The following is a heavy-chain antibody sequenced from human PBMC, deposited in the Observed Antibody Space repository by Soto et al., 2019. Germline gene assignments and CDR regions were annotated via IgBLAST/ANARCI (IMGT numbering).Heavy chain of an antibody. CDR1: GFTFDDYA. D-gene: IGHD3-16*01. CDR2: ISWNSANM. CDR3: VKDISGRGSYYYYCGMDV. Sequence: EVQLVESGGGLVQPGGSLRLSCAASGFTFDDYAMHWVRQAPGKGLEWVSGISWNSANMNYVDSVKARFTISRDNAKHSLSLQMNSLREEDTALYYCVKDISGRGSYYYYCGMDVWGQGPTVTVSS. V-gene: IGHV3-9*01. J-gene: IGHJ6*02.